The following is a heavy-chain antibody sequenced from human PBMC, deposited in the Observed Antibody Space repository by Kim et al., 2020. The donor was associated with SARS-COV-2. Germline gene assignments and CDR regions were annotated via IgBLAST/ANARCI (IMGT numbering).Heavy chain of an antibody. CDR1: GGSFSGYY. CDR3: ARGWTVLLHAFDI. J-gene: IGHJ3*02. Sequence: SETLSLTCAVYGGSFSGYYWSWIRQPPGKGLEWIGEINHSGSTNYNPSLKSRVTISVDTSKNQFSLKLSSVTAADTAVYYCARGWTVLLHAFDIWGQGTMVTVSS. V-gene: IGHV4-34*01. CDR2: INHSGST. D-gene: IGHD1-1*01.